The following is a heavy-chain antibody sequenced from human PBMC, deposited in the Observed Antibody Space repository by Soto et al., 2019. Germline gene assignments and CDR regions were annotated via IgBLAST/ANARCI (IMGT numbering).Heavy chain of an antibody. V-gene: IGHV4-59*08. J-gene: IGHJ3*02. CDR3: ARIYGKAFDI. Sequence: QVQLQESGPGLVKPSETLSLTCTVSGGSISSYYWSWIRQPPGKGLEWIGYIYYSGSTNYNPSLKCRVTISVDTSKNQFSLKLSSVTAADTAVYYCARIYGKAFDIWGQGTMVTVSS. CDR1: GGSISSYY. D-gene: IGHD2-2*02. CDR2: IYYSGST.